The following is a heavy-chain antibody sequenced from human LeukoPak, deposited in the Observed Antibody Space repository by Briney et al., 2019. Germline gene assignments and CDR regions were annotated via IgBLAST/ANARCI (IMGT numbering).Heavy chain of an antibody. CDR1: GFTFDDYA. V-gene: IGHV3-9*01. CDR3: ARDPYGDYVNYQLAGGLFDY. CDR2: ISWNSGSI. Sequence: GGSLRLSCAASGFTFDDYAMHWVRQAPGKGLEWVSGISWNSGSIGYADSVKGRFTISRDNAKNSLYLQMNSLRADDTAVYYCARDPYGDYVNYQLAGGLFDYWGQGTLVTVSS. D-gene: IGHD4-17*01. J-gene: IGHJ4*02.